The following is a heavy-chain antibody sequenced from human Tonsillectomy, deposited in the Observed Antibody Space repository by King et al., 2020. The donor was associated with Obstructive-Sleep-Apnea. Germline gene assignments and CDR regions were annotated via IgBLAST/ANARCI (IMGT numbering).Heavy chain of an antibody. CDR3: AKAFGYSYGPFDY. J-gene: IGHJ4*02. CDR1: GFTFDDYA. Sequence: EVQLVESGGGLVQPGRSLRLSCAASGFTFDDYAMHWVRQAPGKGLEWVSGISWNSGSIGYAYSVKGRFTISRDNAKNSLYLQMNSLRAEDTALYYCAKAFGYSYGPFDYWGQGTLVTVSS. CDR2: ISWNSGSI. D-gene: IGHD5-18*01. V-gene: IGHV3-9*01.